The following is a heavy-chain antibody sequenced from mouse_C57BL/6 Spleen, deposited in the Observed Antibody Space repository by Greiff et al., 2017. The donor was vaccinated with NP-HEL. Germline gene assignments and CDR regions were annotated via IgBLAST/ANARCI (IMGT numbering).Heavy chain of an antibody. CDR1: GYAFSSSW. CDR2: IYPGDGDT. Sequence: QVQLQQSGPELVKPGASVKISCKASGYAFSSSWMNWVKQRPGKGLEWIGRIYPGDGDTNYNGKFKGKATLTADKSSSTAYMQLSSLTSEDSAVYFCARGYYDGALFAYWGQGTLVTVSA. D-gene: IGHD2-3*01. V-gene: IGHV1-82*01. J-gene: IGHJ3*01. CDR3: ARGYYDGALFAY.